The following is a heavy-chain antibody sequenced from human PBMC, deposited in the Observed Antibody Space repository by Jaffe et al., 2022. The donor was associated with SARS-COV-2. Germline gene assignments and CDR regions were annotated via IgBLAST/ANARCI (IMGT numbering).Heavy chain of an antibody. D-gene: IGHD3-22*01. J-gene: IGHJ3*01. Sequence: EVQLVQSGVEVRKPGESLKISCKTSGYRFNSYWIGWVRQMPGKGLEWLGIIYPGDSDTRYNPSFQGHVTISADKAINTAYLQWTNLTTPDTAKYYCARLDYDNSGFWASSPFDYWGPGTMVTVSS. CDR2: IYPGDSDT. V-gene: IGHV5-51*01. CDR3: ARLDYDNSGFWASSPFDY. CDR1: GYRFNSYW.